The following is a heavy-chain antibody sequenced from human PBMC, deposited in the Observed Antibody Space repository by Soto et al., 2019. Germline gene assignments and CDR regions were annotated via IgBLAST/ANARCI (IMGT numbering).Heavy chain of an antibody. CDR2: INPNSGGT. CDR3: ARRGYSYGASLFAFDY. V-gene: IGHV1-2*04. J-gene: IGHJ4*02. Sequence: ASVKVSCKASGYTXTGYYMHWVRQAPGQGLEWMGWINPNSGGTNYAQKFQGWVTMTRDTSISTAYMELSRLRSDDTAVYYCARRGYSYGASLFAFDYWGQGTLVTVSS. D-gene: IGHD5-18*01. CDR1: GYTXTGYY.